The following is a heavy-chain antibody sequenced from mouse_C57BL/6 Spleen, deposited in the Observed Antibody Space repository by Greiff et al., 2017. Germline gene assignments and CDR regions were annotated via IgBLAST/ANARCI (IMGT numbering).Heavy chain of an antibody. V-gene: IGHV1-66*01. D-gene: IGHD1-1*01. J-gene: IGHJ4*01. CDR1: GYSFTSYY. CDR2: LYPGSGNT. Sequence: QVQLKQSGPELVKPGASVKISCKASGYSFTSYYIHWVKQRPGQGLEWIGWLYPGSGNTMYNEKFKGKATLTADTSSSTAYMQLSSLTSEDSAVYYCAPHYDYYAMDYWGQGTSVTVSS. CDR3: APHYDYYAMDY.